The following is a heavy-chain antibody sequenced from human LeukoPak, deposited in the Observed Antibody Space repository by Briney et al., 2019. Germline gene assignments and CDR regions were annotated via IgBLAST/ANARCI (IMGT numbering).Heavy chain of an antibody. J-gene: IGHJ4*02. D-gene: IGHD3-16*01. Sequence: GGSLRLSCTASGFTVSSDYMSWVRQAPGKGLEWVSVVYSGGDTYYADSVKGRFTISRDNSKNTLYLQMNSLRAEDTAVYYCAREPPGGGFNYWGQGTLVTVSS. CDR3: AREPPGGGFNY. CDR2: VYSGGDT. CDR1: GFTVSSDY. V-gene: IGHV3-66*01.